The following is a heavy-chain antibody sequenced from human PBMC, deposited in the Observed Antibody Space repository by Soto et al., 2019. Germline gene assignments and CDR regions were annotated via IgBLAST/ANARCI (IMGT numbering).Heavy chain of an antibody. V-gene: IGHV5-51*03. Sequence: EVQLVQSGAEVKKPGESLKISCKGSGYTFPNYWIAWVRQMPGKGLEYLGIIYPGDSDTSYSPSFQGQVTMSVGKSISASCLQWSSLKDRDTAIYYCAMSAAGDRRFGPWGRGTLVTVSS. CDR1: GYTFPNYW. CDR2: IYPGDSDT. CDR3: AMSAAGDRRFGP. J-gene: IGHJ5*02. D-gene: IGHD6-13*01.